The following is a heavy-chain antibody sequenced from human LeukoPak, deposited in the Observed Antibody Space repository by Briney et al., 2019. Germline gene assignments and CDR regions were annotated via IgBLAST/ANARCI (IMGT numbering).Heavy chain of an antibody. CDR2: ISYGGGNK. J-gene: IGHJ6*02. Sequence: GGSLRLSCAASGFTFTIYDMHWVRQAPGKGLEWLAVISYGGGNKYSADSVKGRFTISRDNSKNTLFLQMNGLRAEDTAVYYCARVLPKAYSGSYYYYYGIDAWGQGTMVTVSS. V-gene: IGHV3-30*04. CDR1: GFTFTIYD. D-gene: IGHD5-12*01. CDR3: ARVLPKAYSGSYYYYYGIDA.